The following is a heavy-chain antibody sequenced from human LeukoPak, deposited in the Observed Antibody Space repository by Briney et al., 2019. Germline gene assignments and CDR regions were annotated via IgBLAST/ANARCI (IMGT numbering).Heavy chain of an antibody. Sequence: RLSXXAXGFTVXXXYMSXVRXXPGKXLEXVSXIYSGGSIYYADSVKGRFTISRDNSKNTLYLQMNSLRAEDTAVYYCASDYSSSWYSGYYYYMDVWGKGTTVTVSS. D-gene: IGHD6-13*01. CDR3: ASDYSSSWYSGYYYYMDV. J-gene: IGHJ6*03. V-gene: IGHV3-53*01. CDR2: IYSGGSI. CDR1: GFTVXXXY.